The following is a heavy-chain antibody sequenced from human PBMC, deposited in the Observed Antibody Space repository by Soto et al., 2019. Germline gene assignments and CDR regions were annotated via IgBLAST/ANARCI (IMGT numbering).Heavy chain of an antibody. V-gene: IGHV1-8*01. CDR2: MNPNSGDT. Sequence: QVQLVQSGAEVKKPGASVKVSCKATGYTFTTYDTNWVRQATGQGLERMGWMNPNSGDTGYAQKVQGRVTVTRDHSLSTASIELSTLSPVDTAVYFCVRGLEWLRNYWGQGAGVSVSS. CDR1: GYTFTTYD. CDR3: VRGLEWLRNY. J-gene: IGHJ4*02. D-gene: IGHD5-12*01.